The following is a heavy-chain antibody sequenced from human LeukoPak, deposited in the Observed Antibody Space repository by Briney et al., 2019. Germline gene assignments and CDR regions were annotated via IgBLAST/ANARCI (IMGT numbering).Heavy chain of an antibody. CDR3: AREHNLSIDY. D-gene: IGHD5-24*01. Sequence: GGCLRLSCAASGVTFSSYEMNWVRQAPGEGLEWGSYISSSGSTIYYADSVKGRFTISRDNAKNSLYLQMNSLRAEDTAVYYCAREHNLSIDYWGQGTLVTVSS. CDR2: ISSSGSTI. CDR1: GVTFSSYE. V-gene: IGHV3-48*03. J-gene: IGHJ4*02.